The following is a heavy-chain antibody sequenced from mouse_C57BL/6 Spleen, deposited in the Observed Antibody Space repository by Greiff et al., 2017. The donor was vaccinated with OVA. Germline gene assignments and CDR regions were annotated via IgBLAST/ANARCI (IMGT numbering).Heavy chain of an antibody. Sequence: QVQLQQPGAELVKPGASVKLSCKASGYTFTSYWMHWVKQRPGRGLEWIGRIDPNSGGTKYNEKFKSKATLTVDNPSSTAYMQLSSLTSEDSAVYDCARTEVITTVPNWYFDVWGAGTTVTVSS. V-gene: IGHV1-72*01. CDR3: ARTEVITTVPNWYFDV. CDR2: IDPNSGGT. D-gene: IGHD1-1*01. CDR1: GYTFTSYW. J-gene: IGHJ1*01.